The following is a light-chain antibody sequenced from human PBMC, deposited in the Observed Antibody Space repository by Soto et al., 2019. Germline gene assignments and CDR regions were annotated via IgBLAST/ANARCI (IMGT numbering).Light chain of an antibody. J-gene: IGKJ5*01. CDR2: AAS. CDR1: QSLDSC. CDR3: QQSYSTPYT. Sequence: DIQMTQSPSTLSASVGDRVTISCRASQSLDSCLACYQQKPGKAPKLLIYAASTLQSGVPSSFSGSGSGTDFTLTISSLQPEDFATYYCQQSYSTPYTFGQGTRLEIK. V-gene: IGKV1-39*01.